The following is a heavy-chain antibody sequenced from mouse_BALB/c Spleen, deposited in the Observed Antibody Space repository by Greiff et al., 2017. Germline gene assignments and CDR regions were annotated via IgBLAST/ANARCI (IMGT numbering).Heavy chain of an antibody. V-gene: IGHV1S137*01. CDR2: ISTYYGDA. CDR1: GYTFTDYA. J-gene: IGHJ2*01. D-gene: IGHD2-1*01. CDR3: ARSGNYGGCYFDY. Sequence: VKLMESGAELVRPGVSVKISCKGSGYTFTDYAMHWVKQSHAKSLEWIGVISTYYGDASYNQKFKGKATMTVDKSSSTAYMELARLTSEDSAIYYCARSGNYGGCYFDYWGQGTTLTVSS.